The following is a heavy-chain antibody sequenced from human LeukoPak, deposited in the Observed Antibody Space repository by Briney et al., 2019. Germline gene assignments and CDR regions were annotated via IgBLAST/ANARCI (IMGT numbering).Heavy chain of an antibody. Sequence: GGSLRLSCVASGLTFTRSAMHWVRQAPGKGLEWVAFIQYDGDNKYYADSVKGRFTISRDDSQNTLYLQMNSLTVEDTAVYYCAKRWDSTWSYFDLWGQGTLVTVSS. J-gene: IGHJ4*02. V-gene: IGHV3-30*02. D-gene: IGHD1-26*01. CDR2: IQYDGDNK. CDR1: GLTFTRSA. CDR3: AKRWDSTWSYFDL.